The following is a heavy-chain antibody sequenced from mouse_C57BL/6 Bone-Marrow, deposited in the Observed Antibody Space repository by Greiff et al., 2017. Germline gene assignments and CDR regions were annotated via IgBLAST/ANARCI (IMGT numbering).Heavy chain of an antibody. V-gene: IGHV6-3*01. CDR1: GFTFSNYW. Sequence: EVQLMESGGGLVQPGGSMKLSCVASGFTFSNYWMNWVRQSPEKGLEWVAQIRLKSDNYATHYAESVKGRFTISRDDSKSSVYLQMNNLRAEDTGIYYCTVDGNCGEGPSWFAYWGQGTLVTVSA. CDR3: TVDGNCGEGPSWFAY. D-gene: IGHD2-1*01. J-gene: IGHJ3*01. CDR2: IRLKSDNYAT.